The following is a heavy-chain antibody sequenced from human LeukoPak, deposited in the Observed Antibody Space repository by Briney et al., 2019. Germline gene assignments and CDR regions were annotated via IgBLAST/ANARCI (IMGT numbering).Heavy chain of an antibody. CDR3: ARCLSGTYYDY. J-gene: IGHJ4*02. CDR2: IYDSGST. D-gene: IGHD1-26*01. Sequence: SETLSLTCTVSGGSIGSYYWSWIRLPPGKGLEWIGYIYDSGSTNYNPSLKSRVTISVVTSTNQFSLKLSSVTAADTAVYYCARCLSGTYYDYWGQGTLVTVSS. V-gene: IGHV4-59*01. CDR1: GGSIGSYY.